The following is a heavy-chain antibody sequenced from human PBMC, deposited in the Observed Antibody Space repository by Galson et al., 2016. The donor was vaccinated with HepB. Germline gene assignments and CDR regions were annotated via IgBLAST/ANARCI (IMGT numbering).Heavy chain of an antibody. CDR1: GFTFANFA. J-gene: IGHJ4*02. CDR3: TQNWNHAEQS. D-gene: IGHD1-14*01. Sequence: SLRLSCAASGFTFANFAMSWVRQAPRKGLEWVGFINTEENGGMAHYAASVRGRFTISRDDSKSIAYLQMNSLKTEDTAMYYCTQNWNHAEQSWGQGTLVTVSS. CDR2: INTEENGGMA. V-gene: IGHV3-49*04.